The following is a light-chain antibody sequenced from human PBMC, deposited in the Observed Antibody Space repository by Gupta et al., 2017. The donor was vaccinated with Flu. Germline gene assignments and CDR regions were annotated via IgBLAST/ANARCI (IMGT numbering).Light chain of an antibody. CDR1: STSVASNS. CDR2: EDS. V-gene: IGLV6-57*01. CDR3: QSYNTNVVV. J-gene: IGLJ2*01. Sequence: NFMLTQPHSVPASPWKTVAIPCTRSSTSVASNSVQWYQQRPGTSPLTVLYEDSQRASGVPDSFSGYIDSSSNSASLTIYGLKTEDEDDEYCQSYNTNVVVFGGGTKLTVL.